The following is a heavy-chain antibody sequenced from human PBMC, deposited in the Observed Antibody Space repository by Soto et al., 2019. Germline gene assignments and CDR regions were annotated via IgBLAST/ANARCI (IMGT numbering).Heavy chain of an antibody. V-gene: IGHV4-59*02. CDR3: ARSYYDSTGFAVDP. CDR1: GASVNTVY. CDR2: MYFAGSF. J-gene: IGHJ5*02. Sequence: QMQLQESGPGLVKPSETLSLTCTVSGASVNTVYWSWIRQPPGKGLEWIGFMYFAGSFNYNPSLSSRVTISVETSKNQFSMTLTSVTAADTAVYYCARSYYDSTGFAVDPWGQGILVTVSS. D-gene: IGHD3-22*01.